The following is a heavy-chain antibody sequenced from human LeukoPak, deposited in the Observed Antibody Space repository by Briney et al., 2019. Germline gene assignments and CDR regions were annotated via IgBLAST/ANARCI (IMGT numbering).Heavy chain of an antibody. Sequence: ASVKVSCKASGYTFTGYYMHWVRQAPGQGLEWMGWINPNRGGTNYAQKFQGWVTMTRDTSISTAYMELSRLRSDDTAVYYCARWSTMVRGVIITWGAFDIWGQGTMVTVSS. V-gene: IGHV1-2*04. CDR1: GYTFTGYY. CDR3: ARWSTMVRGVIITWGAFDI. D-gene: IGHD3-10*01. J-gene: IGHJ3*02. CDR2: INPNRGGT.